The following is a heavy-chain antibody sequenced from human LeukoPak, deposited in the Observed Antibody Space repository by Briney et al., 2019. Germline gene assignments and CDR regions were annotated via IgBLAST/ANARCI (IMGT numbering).Heavy chain of an antibody. D-gene: IGHD2-15*01. J-gene: IGHJ4*02. Sequence: GGSLRPSCAASGFTFSSYAMHWVRQAPGKGLEWVAVISYDGSNKYYADSAKGRFTISRDNSKNTLYLQMNSLRAEDTAVYYCARAGYCSGGSRYLSYFDYWGQGTLVTASS. CDR1: GFTFSSYA. CDR2: ISYDGSNK. V-gene: IGHV3-30*04. CDR3: ARAGYCSGGSRYLSYFDY.